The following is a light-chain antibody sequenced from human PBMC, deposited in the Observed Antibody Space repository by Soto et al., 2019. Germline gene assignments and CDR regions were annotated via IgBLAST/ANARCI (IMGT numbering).Light chain of an antibody. CDR1: QSISTW. Sequence: DIQMNQSPSTLSASVGDRVTITCRASQSISTWLAWYQQKPGKDPKLLIYDASSLESGVPSRFSGSGSGTEFTLTISSLQPDDFATYYCQQYYTYSWTFGQGTKVEF. V-gene: IGKV1-5*01. J-gene: IGKJ1*01. CDR2: DAS. CDR3: QQYYTYSWT.